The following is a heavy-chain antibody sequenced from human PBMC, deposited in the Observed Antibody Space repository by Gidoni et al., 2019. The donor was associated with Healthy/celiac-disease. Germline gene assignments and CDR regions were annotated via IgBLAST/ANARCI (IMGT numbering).Heavy chain of an antibody. V-gene: IGHV3-73*02. Sequence: EVQLVESGGGLVQPGGSLKLYCAASGFTFSGSAMHWVRQASGKGLEWVGRIRSKANSYATAYAASVKGRFTISRDDSKNTAYLQMNSLKTEDTAVYYCTGPIAAAGFDYWGQGTLVTVSS. CDR1: GFTFSGSA. CDR2: IRSKANSYAT. J-gene: IGHJ4*02. D-gene: IGHD6-13*01. CDR3: TGPIAAAGFDY.